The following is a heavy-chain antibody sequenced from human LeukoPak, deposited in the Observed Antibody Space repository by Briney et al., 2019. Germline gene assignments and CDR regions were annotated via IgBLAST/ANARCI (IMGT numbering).Heavy chain of an antibody. CDR2: VSAANNP. CDR1: GYIFTPHH. V-gene: IGHV1-3*01. Sequence: ASVKVSCKTSGYIFTPHHIHWMRQAPGQGLELLGWVSAANNPEYSQRFQGRVVITRDASATTSYLELNSLRSEDTAVYYCAMSVEMPPIPSFDYWGQGTLVTVSS. CDR3: AMSVEMPPIPSFDY. D-gene: IGHD5-24*01. J-gene: IGHJ4*02.